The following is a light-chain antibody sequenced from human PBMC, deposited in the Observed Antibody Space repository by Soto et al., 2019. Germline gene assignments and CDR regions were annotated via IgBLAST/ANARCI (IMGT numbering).Light chain of an antibody. Sequence: QLVLTQAPSASGAPGQRVTMSCSGSRSNVGTNTVNWYQQRPGTPPKFLIYDNYRRPSGVPDRFSGSQSGTSASLAINGLQSEDEAYYYCSAWDDSLNRPVFGGGTKLTVL. CDR3: SAWDDSLNRPV. J-gene: IGLJ2*01. CDR2: DNY. CDR1: RSNVGTNT. V-gene: IGLV1-44*01.